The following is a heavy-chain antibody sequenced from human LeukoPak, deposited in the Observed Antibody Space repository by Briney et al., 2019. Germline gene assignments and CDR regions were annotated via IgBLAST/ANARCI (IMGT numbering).Heavy chain of an antibody. CDR3: ARGIDY. V-gene: IGHV4-39*07. CDR2: IHYSGST. J-gene: IGHJ4*02. Sequence: SETLSLTCTVSGGSISSSSYYWGWIRQPPGKGLEWIGSIHYSGSTYYNPCLKSRVTISVDTSKNQFSLKLSSVTAADTAVYYCARGIDYWGQGTLVTVSS. CDR1: GGSISSSSYY.